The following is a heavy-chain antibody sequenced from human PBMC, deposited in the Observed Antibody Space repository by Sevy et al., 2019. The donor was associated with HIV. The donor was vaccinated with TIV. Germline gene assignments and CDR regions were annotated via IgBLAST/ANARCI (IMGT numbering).Heavy chain of an antibody. CDR3: ARPRANYVDNYFFYAMDV. CDR1: GFAFTNYYA. Sequence: GGFLRLSCAASGFAFTNYYAMHWVRQAPGKGLEWVALISFDESDKYYADSVKGRFTISRDNFKNTLYLQMNSLTTEDTAVYYWARPRANYVDNYFFYAMDVWGQGTTVTVSS. D-gene: IGHD4-17*01. J-gene: IGHJ6*02. V-gene: IGHV3-30-3*01. CDR2: ISFDESDK.